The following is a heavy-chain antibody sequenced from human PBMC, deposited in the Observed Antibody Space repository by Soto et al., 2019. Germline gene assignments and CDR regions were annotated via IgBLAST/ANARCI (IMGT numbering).Heavy chain of an antibody. D-gene: IGHD3-10*01. CDR3: ARARVRGVPTYYYYGMDV. Sequence: GESLKISCAASGFTFSSYAMHWVRQAPGKGLEWVAVISYDGSNKYYADSVKGRFTISRDNSKNTLYLQMNSLRAEDTAVYYCARARVRGVPTYYYYGMDVWGQGTTVTVSS. CDR2: ISYDGSNK. V-gene: IGHV3-30-3*01. CDR1: GFTFSSYA. J-gene: IGHJ6*02.